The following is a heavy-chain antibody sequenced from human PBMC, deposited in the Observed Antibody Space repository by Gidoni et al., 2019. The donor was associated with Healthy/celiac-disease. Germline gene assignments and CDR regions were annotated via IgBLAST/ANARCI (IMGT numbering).Heavy chain of an antibody. CDR3: ARFLVGGSYSERGTPDAFDI. CDR2: IYYSGST. D-gene: IGHD1-26*01. Sequence: PGLVKPSETLSLTCTVSGGSVSSGSYYWSWIRQPPGKGLEWIGYIYYSGSTKYNPSLKSRVTISVDTSKNQFSLKLSSVTAADTAVYYCARFLVGGSYSERGTPDAFDIWGQGTMVTVSS. V-gene: IGHV4-61*01. J-gene: IGHJ3*02. CDR1: GGSVSSGSYY.